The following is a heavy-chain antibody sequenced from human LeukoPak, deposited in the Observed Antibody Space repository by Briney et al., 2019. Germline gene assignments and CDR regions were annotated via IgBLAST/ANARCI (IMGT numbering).Heavy chain of an antibody. CDR1: GGSISGFY. CDR2: IYYSGSA. V-gene: IGHV4-59*01. J-gene: IGHJ4*02. D-gene: IGHD6-19*01. CDR3: ARDERSDTSGWHLGY. Sequence: SETLSLTCTVSGGSISGFYWGWIRQPPGKGLEWIGFIYYSGSANYNPSLQSRVTMSVDTSKNQFSLNLSSVTAADTAVYYCARDERSDTSGWHLGYWGQGTLVTVSS.